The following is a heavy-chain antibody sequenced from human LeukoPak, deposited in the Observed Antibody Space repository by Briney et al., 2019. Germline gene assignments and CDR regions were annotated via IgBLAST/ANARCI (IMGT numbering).Heavy chain of an antibody. V-gene: IGHV3-53*01. D-gene: IGHD3-22*01. CDR2: IYNGGST. Sequence: PGGSLRLSCAASGFTVSSNYMSWVRQAPGKGLEWVSVIYNGGSTYYADSVKGRFTISRDNSKNTLYLQMNSLRAEDTAVYYCARTGVDYYDSSGYYPFCFDPWGQGTLVTVSS. CDR1: GFTVSSNY. J-gene: IGHJ5*02. CDR3: ARTGVDYYDSSGYYPFCFDP.